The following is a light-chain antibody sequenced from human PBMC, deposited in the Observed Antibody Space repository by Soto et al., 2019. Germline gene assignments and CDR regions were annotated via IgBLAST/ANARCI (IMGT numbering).Light chain of an antibody. V-gene: IGKV2-28*01. CDR1: QSLLHSNGNNY. CDR3: KQALQNPLT. CDR2: LAS. Sequence: IVLPQSPLSLSVTPGEPASISCRSSQSLLHSNGNNYLEWYLQKPVQSPQVLIYLASNRASGVPDRFRCSGSGTDFTLKISRVEAEDVRVYYCKQALQNPLTFGGGTKVEIK. J-gene: IGKJ4*01.